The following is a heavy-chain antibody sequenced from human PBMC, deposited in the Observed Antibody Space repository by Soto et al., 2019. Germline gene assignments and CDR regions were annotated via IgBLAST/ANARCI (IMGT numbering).Heavy chain of an antibody. CDR1: GGTFSSYA. V-gene: IGHV1-69*06. Sequence: GASVKVSCKASGGTFSSYAISWVRQAPGQGLEWMGGIIPIFGTANYAQKFQGRVTITADKSTSTAYVELSSLRSEDTAVYYCARVLRGYFDLNWFDSCGQRTLVTFSS. CDR2: IIPIFGTA. D-gene: IGHD3-9*01. CDR3: ARVLRGYFDLNWFDS. J-gene: IGHJ5*01.